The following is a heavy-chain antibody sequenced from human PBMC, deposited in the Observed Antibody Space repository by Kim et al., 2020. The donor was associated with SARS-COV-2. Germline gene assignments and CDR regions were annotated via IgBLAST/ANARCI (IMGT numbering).Heavy chain of an antibody. CDR3: AQGRQGRIID. CDR1: GFNLDDYA. Sequence: GGSLRLSCVTSGFNLDDYAIHWVRQLPGQGLEWVSIISRDGGDTYYADSVKGRFTISRDNSKKSVNLQMDNLRPEDTAVYYCAQGRQGRIIDWGPRTQVTVSA. V-gene: IGHV3-43*02. CDR2: ISRDGGDT. D-gene: IGHD2-15*01. J-gene: IGHJ4*02.